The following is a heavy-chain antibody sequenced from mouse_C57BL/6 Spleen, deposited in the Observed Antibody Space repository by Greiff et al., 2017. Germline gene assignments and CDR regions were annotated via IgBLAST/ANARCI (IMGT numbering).Heavy chain of an antibody. V-gene: IGHV5-4*01. J-gene: IGHJ2*01. Sequence: EVQVVESGGGLVKPGGSLKLSCAASGFTFSSYAMSWVRQTPEKRLEWVATISDGGSYTYYPDNVKGRFTISRDNAKNNLYLQMSHLKSEDTAMYYCARSLNFDYWGQGTTLTVSS. CDR1: GFTFSSYA. CDR2: ISDGGSYT. CDR3: ARSLNFDY.